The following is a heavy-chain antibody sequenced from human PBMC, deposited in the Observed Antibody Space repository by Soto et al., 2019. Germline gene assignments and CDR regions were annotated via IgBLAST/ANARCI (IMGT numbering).Heavy chain of an antibody. CDR2: LSGSGGDT. J-gene: IGHJ6*02. Sequence: GGSLRLSCAASGFIFTDYAMTWVRQAPGKGLEWVSGLSGSGGDTYYADSVKGRFTVSRDNSRNTLYLQMNSLRAEDTAVYYWARPARYGMDVWGQGTTVTVSS. CDR3: ARPARYGMDV. V-gene: IGHV3-23*01. CDR1: GFIFTDYA.